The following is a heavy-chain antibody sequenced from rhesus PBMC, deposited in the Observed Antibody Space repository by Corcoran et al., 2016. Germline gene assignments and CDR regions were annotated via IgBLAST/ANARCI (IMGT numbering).Heavy chain of an antibody. CDR3: AKPPMGY. Sequence: EVQLVETGGGLVQPGGSLKLSCAASGFTFSTYGMSWVCQAPGKGLEWVSAINSSGGSTYYADSVKGRFTISRDNSKNTLSLQMNSLRAEDTAVYYCAKPPMGYWGQGVLVTVSS. V-gene: IGHV3S5*01. J-gene: IGHJ4*01. CDR2: INSSGGST. CDR1: GFTFSTYG. D-gene: IGHD4-17*01.